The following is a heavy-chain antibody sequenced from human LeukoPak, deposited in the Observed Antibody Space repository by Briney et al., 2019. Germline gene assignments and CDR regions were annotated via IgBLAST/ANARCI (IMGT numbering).Heavy chain of an antibody. CDR1: RYTFTSYA. D-gene: IGHD3-22*01. Sequence: ASVQVSCKASRYTFTSYAMHWVRQAPGQRLEWMGWINAGNGNTKYSQELQGRVTITRDTSASTAYLEPSRLRSDDTAVYYCARDSTYYYDSSGYFLDYWGQGTLVTVSS. CDR2: INAGNGNT. CDR3: ARDSTYYYDSSGYFLDY. J-gene: IGHJ4*02. V-gene: IGHV1-3*01.